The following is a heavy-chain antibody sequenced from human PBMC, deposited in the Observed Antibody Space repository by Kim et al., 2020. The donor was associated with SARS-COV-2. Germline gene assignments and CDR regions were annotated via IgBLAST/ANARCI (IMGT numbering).Heavy chain of an antibody. D-gene: IGHD3-10*01. CDR2: T. V-gene: IGHV3-23*01. Sequence: TNYGGAVKGRFTSSRDNSKNTLYRHRNSLRVEDTAIYFCAKDVYDYRAMDVWGQGTTVTVSS. CDR3: AKDVYDYRAMDV. J-gene: IGHJ6*01.